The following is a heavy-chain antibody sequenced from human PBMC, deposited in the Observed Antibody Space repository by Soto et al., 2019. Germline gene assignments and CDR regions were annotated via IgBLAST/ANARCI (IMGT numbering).Heavy chain of an antibody. D-gene: IGHD3-10*01. Sequence: GGALRRSCAASACTCSRHGMHWVRQAPGKGLQWVGVIWSDGSNQRYAESVKGRFTISRDNSKNTLYLQMNSLRAEDTAVYYCARERTFGENNHNYMDVWGTGITVTVSS. CDR3: ARERTFGENNHNYMDV. CDR1: ACTCSRHG. CDR2: IWSDGSNQ. J-gene: IGHJ6*03. V-gene: IGHV3-33*01.